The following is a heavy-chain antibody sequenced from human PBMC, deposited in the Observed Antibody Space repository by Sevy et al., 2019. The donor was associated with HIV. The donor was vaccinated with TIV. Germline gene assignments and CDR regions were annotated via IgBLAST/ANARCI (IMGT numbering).Heavy chain of an antibody. CDR1: GFTFSSYG. J-gene: IGHJ6*03. CDR2: IGYDGSNK. V-gene: IGHV3-33*01. D-gene: IGHD6-19*01. CDR3: ARAIAVADHYYCYYMDL. Sequence: GGSLRLSCAASGFTFSSYGMHWVRQAPGKGLEWVAVIGYDGSNKYYADSVKGRFTISRDNSKNTLYLQMNSLRAEDRAVYYCARAIAVADHYYCYYMDLWGKGTTVTVSS.